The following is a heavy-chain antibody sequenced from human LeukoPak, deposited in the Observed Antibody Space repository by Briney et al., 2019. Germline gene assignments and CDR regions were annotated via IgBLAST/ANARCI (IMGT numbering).Heavy chain of an antibody. CDR1: GFTFSSYA. J-gene: IGHJ4*02. Sequence: GGSLRLSCAASGFTFSSYAMHWVRQAPGKGLEWVAVISYDGSNKYYADSVKGRFTISRDNSKNTLYLQMNSLRAEDTAVYYCAKGDGPLDYWGQGTLVTVSS. D-gene: IGHD2-21*02. CDR2: ISYDGSNK. V-gene: IGHV3-30-3*01. CDR3: AKGDGPLDY.